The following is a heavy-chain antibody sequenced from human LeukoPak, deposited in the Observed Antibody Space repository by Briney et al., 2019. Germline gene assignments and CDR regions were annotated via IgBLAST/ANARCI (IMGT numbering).Heavy chain of an antibody. V-gene: IGHV3-30*18. CDR3: AKDHYDFWSGYSSPFDY. Sequence: GGSLRLSCAAPGFTFNNYGMHWVRQAPGKGLEWVAVISYDGSNKYYADSVKGRFTISRDNSKNTLYLQMNSLRAEDTAVYYCAKDHYDFWSGYSSPFDYWGQGTLVTVSS. CDR1: GFTFNNYG. J-gene: IGHJ4*02. CDR2: ISYDGSNK. D-gene: IGHD3-3*01.